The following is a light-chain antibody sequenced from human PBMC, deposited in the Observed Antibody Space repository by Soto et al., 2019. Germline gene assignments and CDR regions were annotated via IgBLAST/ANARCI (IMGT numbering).Light chain of an antibody. CDR2: NSY. J-gene: IGLJ1*01. CDR3: SSWDASLNGYV. CDR1: SSNNGSKT. Sequence: QSVLTQPPSASGTPGQRVTISCSGSSSNNGSKTVNWYQQLPGTVPKLLIYNSYQRPSGVPDRFSASKSGTSASLAISGLQSEDEADYYCSSWDASLNGYVFGTGTKLTVL. V-gene: IGLV1-44*01.